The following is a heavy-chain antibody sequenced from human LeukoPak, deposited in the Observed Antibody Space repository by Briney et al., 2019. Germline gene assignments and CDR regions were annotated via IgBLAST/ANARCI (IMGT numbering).Heavy chain of an antibody. CDR1: GGSISSSSYY. V-gene: IGHV4-39*07. Sequence: SETLSLTCTVSGGSISSSSYYWGWIRQPPGKGLEWIGSIYYSGSTNYNPSLKSRVTISVDTSKNQFSLKLSSVTAADTAVYYCAREPIVVVIPYYFDYWGQGTLVTVSS. CDR3: AREPIVVVIPYYFDY. CDR2: IYYSGST. D-gene: IGHD3-22*01. J-gene: IGHJ4*02.